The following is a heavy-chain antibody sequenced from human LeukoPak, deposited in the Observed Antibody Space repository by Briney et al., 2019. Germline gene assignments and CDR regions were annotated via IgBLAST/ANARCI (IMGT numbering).Heavy chain of an antibody. CDR1: GGSISSSEYF. V-gene: IGHV4-39*01. CDR2: IYYSGST. J-gene: IGHJ3*02. CDR3: AVTFIAAAGDDAFDI. D-gene: IGHD6-13*01. Sequence: SETLSLTCTVSGGSISSSEYFWGWVRQPPGKGLEWIGNIYYSGSTYYNPSLKSRVTVSLDTSKNQFSLKLSSVTAADTAVYYCAVTFIAAAGDDAFDIWGQGTMVTVSS.